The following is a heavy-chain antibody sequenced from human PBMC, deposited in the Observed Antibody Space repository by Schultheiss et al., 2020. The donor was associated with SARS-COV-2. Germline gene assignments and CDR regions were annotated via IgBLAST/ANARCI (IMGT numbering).Heavy chain of an antibody. J-gene: IGHJ5*02. CDR3: ARRAYSSGWYQP. CDR2: INHSGST. V-gene: IGHV4-61*01. D-gene: IGHD6-19*01. Sequence: SETLSLTCTVSGGSVSSGSYYWSWIRQPPGKGLEWIGEINHSGSTNYNPSLKSRVTISVDTSKNQFSLKLSSVTAADTAVYYCARRAYSSGWYQPWGQGTLVTVSS. CDR1: GGSVSSGSYY.